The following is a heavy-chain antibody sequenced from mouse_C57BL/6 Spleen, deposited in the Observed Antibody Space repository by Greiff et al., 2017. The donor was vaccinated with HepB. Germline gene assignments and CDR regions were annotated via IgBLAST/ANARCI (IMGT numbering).Heavy chain of an antibody. CDR2: IYPYNGVS. CDR1: GYSFTGYY. J-gene: IGHJ2*01. D-gene: IGHD2-3*01. CDR3: ARRNGYYVFDY. Sequence: EVKLVESGPELVKPGASVKISCKASGYSFTGYYMHWVKQSHGNILDWIGYIYPYNGVSSYNQKFKGKATLTVDKSSSTAYMELRSLTSEDSAVYYCARRNGYYVFDYWGQGTTLTVSS. V-gene: IGHV1-31*01.